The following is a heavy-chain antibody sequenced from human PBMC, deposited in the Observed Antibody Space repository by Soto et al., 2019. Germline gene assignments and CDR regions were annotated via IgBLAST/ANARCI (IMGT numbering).Heavy chain of an antibody. D-gene: IGHD3-3*01. J-gene: IGHJ3*01. Sequence: GCALRDSCACSGFTFGTYSMNWVRQAAGKGLEWIAYISYDSDTIQYADSVKGRFTISRDNAKNSLYLQMNSLRDEDTAVYYCARLYYDYVWGQGT. CDR1: GFTFGTYS. CDR2: ISYDSDTI. CDR3: ARLYYDYV. V-gene: IGHV3-48*02.